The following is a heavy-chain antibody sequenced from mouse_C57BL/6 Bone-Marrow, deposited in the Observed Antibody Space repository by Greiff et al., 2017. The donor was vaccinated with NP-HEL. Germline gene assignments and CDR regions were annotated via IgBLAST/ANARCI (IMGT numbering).Heavy chain of an antibody. D-gene: IGHD1-1*01. CDR2: IFPGSGST. Sequence: LVESGPELVKPGASVKISCKASGYTFTDYYINWVKQRPGQGLEWIGWIFPGSGSTYYNEKFKGKATLTVDKSSSTAYMLLSSLTSEDSAVYFCARLGGSRHYFDYWGQGTTLTVSS. CDR3: ARLGGSRHYFDY. J-gene: IGHJ2*01. V-gene: IGHV1-75*01. CDR1: GYTFTDYY.